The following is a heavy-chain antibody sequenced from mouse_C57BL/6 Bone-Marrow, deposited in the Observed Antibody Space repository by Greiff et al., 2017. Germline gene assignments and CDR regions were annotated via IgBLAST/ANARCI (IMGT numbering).Heavy chain of an antibody. Sequence: VQLQQPGAELVKPGASVKVSCKASGYTFTSYWMHWVKQRPGQGLEWIGRIHPSDSDTNYNQKFKGKAPLTVDKSSSTAYMQLSSLTSEDSAVYYCATCYGNYVSWFAYWGQGTLVTVSA. CDR1: GYTFTSYW. CDR3: ATCYGNYVSWFAY. V-gene: IGHV1-74*01. CDR2: IHPSDSDT. D-gene: IGHD2-10*01. J-gene: IGHJ3*01.